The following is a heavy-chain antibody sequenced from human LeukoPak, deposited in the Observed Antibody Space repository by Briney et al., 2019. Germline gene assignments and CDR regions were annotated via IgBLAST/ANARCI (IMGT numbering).Heavy chain of an antibody. J-gene: IGHJ3*02. CDR2: ISSSSSYI. D-gene: IGHD3-9*01. CDR3: ARVRGMYYDILTGYLVGDAFDI. Sequence: GSLRLSCAASGFTFRLYSMNWVRQAPGKGLEWVSSISSSSSYIYYADSVKGRFTISRDNAKNSLYLQMNSLRAEDTAVYYCARVRGMYYDILTGYLVGDAFDIWGQGTMVTVSS. V-gene: IGHV3-21*01. CDR1: GFTFRLYS.